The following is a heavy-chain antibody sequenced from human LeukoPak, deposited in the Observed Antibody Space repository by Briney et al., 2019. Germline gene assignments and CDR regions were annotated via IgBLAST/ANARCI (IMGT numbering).Heavy chain of an antibody. J-gene: IGHJ5*02. CDR3: ARECLIAAAGNGWFDP. CDR1: GGSISSSSYY. Sequence: SETLSLTRTVSGGSISSSSYYWGWIRQPPGKGLEWIGSIYYSGSTYYNPSLKSRVTISVDTSKNQFSLKLSSVTAADTAVYYCARECLIAAAGNGWFDPWGQGTLVTVSS. D-gene: IGHD6-13*01. V-gene: IGHV4-39*07. CDR2: IYYSGST.